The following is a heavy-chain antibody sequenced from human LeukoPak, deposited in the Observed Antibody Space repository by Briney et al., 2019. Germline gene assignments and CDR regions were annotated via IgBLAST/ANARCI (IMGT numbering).Heavy chain of an antibody. CDR3: ARETGRYFDWLPIDY. Sequence: SQTLSLTCTVSGGSISSGNYYWSWIRQPAGKGLEWIGRIYTSGSTNYNPSLKSRVTISVDTSKNQFSLKLSSVTAADTAVYYCARETGRYFDWLPIDYWGQGTLVTVSS. D-gene: IGHD3-9*01. CDR1: GGSISSGNYY. J-gene: IGHJ4*02. CDR2: IYTSGST. V-gene: IGHV4-61*02.